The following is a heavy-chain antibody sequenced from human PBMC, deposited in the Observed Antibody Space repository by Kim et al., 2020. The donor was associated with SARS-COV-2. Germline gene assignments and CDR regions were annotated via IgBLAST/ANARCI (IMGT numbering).Heavy chain of an antibody. Sequence: SVKVSCKASGGTFSSYAISWVRQAPGQGLEWMGRIIPILGIANYAQKFQGRVTITADKSTSTAYMELSSLRSEDTAVYYCARDVPLELEPTITTNYYYYGMDVWGQGTTVTVSS. CDR2: IIPILGIA. CDR3: ARDVPLELEPTITTNYYYYGMDV. D-gene: IGHD1-1*01. CDR1: GGTFSSYA. J-gene: IGHJ6*02. V-gene: IGHV1-69*04.